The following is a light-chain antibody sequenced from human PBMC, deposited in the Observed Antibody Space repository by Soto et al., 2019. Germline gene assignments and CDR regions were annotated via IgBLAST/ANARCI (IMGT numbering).Light chain of an antibody. Sequence: QSALTQPPSASGSPGQSVTISCTGTSSDVGGYNYVSWYQQHPGKAPKLMIYEVSKRPSWVPDRFSGSKSGNTASLTVSGLQAEDEADYYCSSYAGSNLWVFGGGTKLTVL. J-gene: IGLJ3*02. CDR3: SSYAGSNLWV. V-gene: IGLV2-8*01. CDR1: SSDVGGYNY. CDR2: EVS.